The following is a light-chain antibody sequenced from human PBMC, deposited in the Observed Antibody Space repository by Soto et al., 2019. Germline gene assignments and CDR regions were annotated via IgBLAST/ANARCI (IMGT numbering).Light chain of an antibody. CDR2: DAS. J-gene: IGKJ5*01. CDR3: QQLNSYPIT. Sequence: NQSPPTLSASVGYRVTITCRASQTISTWMAWYQQNPGKAPKLLIYDASTLQSGVPSRFSGSGSGTDFTLTISSLQPEDFATYYCQQLNSYPITFGQGTRLEIK. CDR1: QTISTW. V-gene: IGKV1-9*01.